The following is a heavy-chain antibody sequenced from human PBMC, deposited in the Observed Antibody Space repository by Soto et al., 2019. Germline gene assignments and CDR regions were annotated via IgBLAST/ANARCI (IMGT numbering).Heavy chain of an antibody. CDR1: GFSLSTSGVG. CDR3: AHRQRTVYFDY. J-gene: IGHJ4*02. V-gene: IGHV2-5*02. Sequence: QITLKESGPTLVKPTQTLTLTCTFSGFSLSTSGVGVGWIRQPPGKALEWLALFYWDEDKRYSPSLKSRLTITKDTSKNQVVLTMTNMDPVDTATYYCAHRQRTVYFDYWGQRTLVTVSS. CDR2: FYWDEDK. D-gene: IGHD4-17*01.